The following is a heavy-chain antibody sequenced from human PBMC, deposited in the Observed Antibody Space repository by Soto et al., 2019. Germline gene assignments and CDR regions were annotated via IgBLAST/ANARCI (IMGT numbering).Heavy chain of an antibody. CDR1: GGSIISYY. CDR3: ARRIVATELFAY. J-gene: IGHJ4*02. D-gene: IGHD5-12*01. Sequence: SETLSLTCTVSGGSIISYYWSWIRQPPGKGLEWIGYIYDSGSTSYNPSLKSRVTISVDTSMNQFSLKLSSVTAADTAVYYCARRIVATELFAYWAQVTLLTVSS. V-gene: IGHV4-59*01. CDR2: IYDSGST.